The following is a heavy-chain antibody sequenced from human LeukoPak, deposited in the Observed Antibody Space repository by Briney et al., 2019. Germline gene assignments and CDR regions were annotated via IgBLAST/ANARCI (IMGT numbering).Heavy chain of an antibody. CDR3: AKAAGSSWSQDYFDH. D-gene: IGHD6-13*01. J-gene: IGHJ4*02. V-gene: IGHV3-23*01. Sequence: PGGSLRLSCAASGFTFSICAMGWVRQAPGKGLEWVSLIDSSGGGTYYTDSVKGRFTISRDNSKNMLYLQMNSLRAEDTAIFYCAKAAGSSWSQDYFDHWGRGTLVTVS. CDR2: IDSSGGGT. CDR1: GFTFSICA.